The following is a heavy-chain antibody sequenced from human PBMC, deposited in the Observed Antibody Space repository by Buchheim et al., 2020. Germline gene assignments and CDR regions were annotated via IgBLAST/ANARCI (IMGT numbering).Heavy chain of an antibody. Sequence: QVQLVESGGGVVQPGRSLRLACAASGFTFSSYAMHWVRQAPGKGLEWVAVISYDGSNKYYADSVKGRFPISRDNSKNTLSLQMNSLRAEDTAVYYCARSGDYYGMDVWGQGTT. CDR3: ARSGDYYGMDV. D-gene: IGHD3-10*01. CDR1: GFTFSSYA. CDR2: ISYDGSNK. V-gene: IGHV3-30-3*01. J-gene: IGHJ6*02.